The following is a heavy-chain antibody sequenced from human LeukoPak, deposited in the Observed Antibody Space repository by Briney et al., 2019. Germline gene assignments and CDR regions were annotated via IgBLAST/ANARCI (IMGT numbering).Heavy chain of an antibody. D-gene: IGHD3-10*01. CDR1: GYSIRSDYY. CDR3: ARGRGNSIRLIRGARAYSWFDP. V-gene: IGHV4-38-2*02. Sequence: TPSETLSLTCTVSGYSIRSDYYWGWIRQPPGKGLEWIGSIYHSGSTYYNPSLKSRVTISVDTSKNQFSLKLSSVTAADTAVYYCARGRGNSIRLIRGARAYSWFDPWGQGTLVTVSS. J-gene: IGHJ5*02. CDR2: IYHSGST.